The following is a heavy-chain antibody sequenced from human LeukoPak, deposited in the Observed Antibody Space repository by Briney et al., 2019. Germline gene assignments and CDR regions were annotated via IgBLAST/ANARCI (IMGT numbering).Heavy chain of an antibody. Sequence: SETLSLTCTVSGGSISSGGYYWSWIRQPPGKGLEWIGYIYYSGSTYYNPSLKSRVTISVDRSKNQFSLKLSSVTAADTAVYYCARDLAVSITMIPGGFDPWGQGTLVTVSS. CDR1: GGSISSGGYY. J-gene: IGHJ5*02. V-gene: IGHV4-30-2*01. CDR2: IYYSGST. CDR3: ARDLAVSITMIPGGFDP. D-gene: IGHD3-22*01.